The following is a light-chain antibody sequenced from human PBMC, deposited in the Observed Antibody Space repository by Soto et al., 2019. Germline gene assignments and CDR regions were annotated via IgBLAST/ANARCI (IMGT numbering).Light chain of an antibody. J-gene: IGLJ2*01. V-gene: IGLV3-9*01. CDR2: RDS. Sequence: SYELTQPLSVSVALGQTARITCGGNNIGSKNVHWYQQKPGQAPVLVIYRDSNRPSGIPERISGSNSGNTATLTISRAQAGDEADYFRQVWDSSTANVVFGGGTKLTVL. CDR3: QVWDSSTANVV. CDR1: NIGSKN.